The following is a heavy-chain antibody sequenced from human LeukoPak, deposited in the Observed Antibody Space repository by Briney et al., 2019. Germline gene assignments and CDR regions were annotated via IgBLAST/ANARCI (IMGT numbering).Heavy chain of an antibody. D-gene: IGHD3-22*01. V-gene: IGHV4-61*01. CDR1: GGSVSSGSYY. CDR3: ARLVYDSSGDYYYFDQ. J-gene: IGHJ4*02. CDR2: IYYSGST. Sequence: SETLSLTCTVSGGSVSSGSYYWSWIRQPPGKGLEWIGYIYYSGSTNYNPSLKSRVTISVDTSKNQFSLKLNSVTAADTAVYYCARLVYDSSGDYYYFDQWGQGTLATVSS.